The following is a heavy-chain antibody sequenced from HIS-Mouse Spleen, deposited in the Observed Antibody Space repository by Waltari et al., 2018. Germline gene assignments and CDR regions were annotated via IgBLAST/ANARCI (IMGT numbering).Heavy chain of an antibody. CDR2: ISYDGSNK. J-gene: IGHJ3*02. D-gene: IGHD3-10*01. CDR3: ARVIQRGDAFDI. V-gene: IGHV3-30*04. Sequence: QVQLLESGGGVVQPGRSLRLSCAASGFTFSSYAMHWVRQAPGKGLEWVAVISYDGSNKYYADSVKGRFTISRDNSKNTLYLQMNSLRAEDTAVYYCARVIQRGDAFDIWGQGTMVTVSS. CDR1: GFTFSSYA.